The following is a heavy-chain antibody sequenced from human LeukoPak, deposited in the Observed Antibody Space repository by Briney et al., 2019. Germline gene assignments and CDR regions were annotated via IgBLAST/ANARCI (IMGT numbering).Heavy chain of an antibody. CDR2: IKSKTDGGTT. V-gene: IGHV3-15*01. CDR1: GFTFSSYW. J-gene: IGHJ4*02. D-gene: IGHD3-22*01. CDR3: TTEDSSGYYWSDY. Sequence: TGGSLRLSCAASGFTFSSYWMSWVRQAPGKGLEWVGRIKSKTDGGTTDYAAPVKGRFTISRDDSKNTLYLQMNGLKTEDTAVYYCTTEDSSGYYWSDYWGQGTLVTVSS.